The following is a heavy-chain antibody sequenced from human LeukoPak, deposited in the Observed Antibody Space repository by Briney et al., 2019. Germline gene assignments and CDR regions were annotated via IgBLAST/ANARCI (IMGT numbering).Heavy chain of an antibody. J-gene: IGHJ6*02. CDR1: GGSISSYY. V-gene: IGHV4-59*07. CDR3: ARWRLGGYYYGMDV. D-gene: IGHD3-16*01. Sequence: SDTLSLTCTVSGGSISSYYWSWIRQPPGKGVECLGYIYYSGSTNYNPSLKSRVTISVDTSKNQFSLKLSSVTAADTAVYYCARWRLGGYYYGMDVGGQGTTVTVS. CDR2: IYYSGST.